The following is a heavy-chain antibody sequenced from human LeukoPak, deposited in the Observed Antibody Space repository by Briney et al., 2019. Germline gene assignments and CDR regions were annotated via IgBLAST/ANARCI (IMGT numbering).Heavy chain of an antibody. D-gene: IGHD1-14*01. Sequence: GGSLRLSCAAPGFTFSSYGMHWVRQAPGKGLEWVAVIWYDGSNKYYADSVKGRFTISRDNSKNTLYLQMNSLRAEDTAVYYCAREEDTGHYYYYGMEAWGQGTTVTVSS. V-gene: IGHV3-33*01. J-gene: IGHJ6*02. CDR1: GFTFSSYG. CDR2: IWYDGSNK. CDR3: AREEDTGHYYYYGMEA.